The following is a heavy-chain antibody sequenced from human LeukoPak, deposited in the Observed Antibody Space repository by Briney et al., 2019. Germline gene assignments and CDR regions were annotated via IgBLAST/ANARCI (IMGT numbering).Heavy chain of an antibody. CDR2: IVAISATP. CDR1: GGSLRRNT. V-gene: IGHV1-69*05. Sequence: ASVKVSCKASGGSLRRNTIVWVRQAPGQGLEWMGMIVAISATPNYAQKLQGRLTISTDESTSTAYMDLSNLRSDDTAIYYCAINTGGRADAFDIWGQGTLVTVSS. D-gene: IGHD1-26*01. CDR3: AINTGGRADAFDI. J-gene: IGHJ3*02.